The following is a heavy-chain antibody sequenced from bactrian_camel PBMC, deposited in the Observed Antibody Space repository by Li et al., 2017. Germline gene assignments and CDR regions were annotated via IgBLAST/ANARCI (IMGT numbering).Heavy chain of an antibody. CDR2: VYTLGGST. CDR1: GVIVTRYC. V-gene: IGHV3S1*01. D-gene: IGHD1*01. CDR3: VADRRVGCMEKSEGDYLY. Sequence: HVQLVESGGGLVQPGGSLRLSCQASGVIVTRYCMGWFRQAPGKEREGIARVYTLGGSTIYADSVKGRFTMSRDSAKNTWYLQMNSLNGDDTAMYYCVADRRVGCMEKSEGDYLYRGQGTQVTVS. J-gene: IGHJ4*01.